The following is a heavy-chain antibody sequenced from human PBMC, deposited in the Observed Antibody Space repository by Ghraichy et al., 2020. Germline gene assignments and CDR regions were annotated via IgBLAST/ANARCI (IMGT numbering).Heavy chain of an antibody. CDR3: ARVGFRELWGDYYYYMDV. Sequence: ASVKVSCKASGYTFTSYGISWVRQAPGQGLEWMGWISAYNGNTNYAQKLQGRVTMTTDTSTSTAYMELRSLRSDDTAVYYCARVGFRELWGDYYYYMDVWGKGTTVTVSS. D-gene: IGHD3-10*01. CDR1: GYTFTSYG. V-gene: IGHV1-18*01. CDR2: ISAYNGNT. J-gene: IGHJ6*03.